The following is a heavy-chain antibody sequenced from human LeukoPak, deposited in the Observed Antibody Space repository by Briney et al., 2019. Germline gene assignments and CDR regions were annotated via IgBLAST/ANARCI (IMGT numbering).Heavy chain of an antibody. Sequence: PGGSLRLSCAASGFTFSSYAMSWVRQAPGKRLEWVSAISGSGGSAYYADSVKGRFTISRDNSKNTLYLQMNSLRAEDTAVYYCAKDREYSYADGAFDIWGQGTMVTVSS. J-gene: IGHJ3*02. D-gene: IGHD5-18*01. CDR1: GFTFSSYA. V-gene: IGHV3-23*01. CDR2: ISGSGGSA. CDR3: AKDREYSYADGAFDI.